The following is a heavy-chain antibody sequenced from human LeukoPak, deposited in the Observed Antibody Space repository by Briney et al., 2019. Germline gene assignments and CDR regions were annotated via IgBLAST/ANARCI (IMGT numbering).Heavy chain of an antibody. Sequence: ASVKVSCKASGYTFTSYAMHWVRQAPGQRLERMGWINAGNGNTKYSQKFQGRVTMTRDTSTRTVYMEVNSLRSEDTAVYYCARQGTYSSAIGMGYWGQGTLVTVSS. CDR3: ARQGTYSSAIGMGY. J-gene: IGHJ4*02. CDR1: GYTFTSYA. CDR2: INAGNGNT. V-gene: IGHV1-3*01. D-gene: IGHD6-19*01.